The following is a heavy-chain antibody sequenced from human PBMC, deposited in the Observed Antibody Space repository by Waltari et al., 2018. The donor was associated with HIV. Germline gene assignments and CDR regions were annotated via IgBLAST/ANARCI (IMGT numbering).Heavy chain of an antibody. D-gene: IGHD2-15*01. V-gene: IGHV3-48*02. J-gene: IGHJ4*02. CDR3: ASARVGTAYFDY. CDR1: GLTISRNT. CDR2: ITSDSTTI. Sequence: VQLVESGGGLVQPGGSLRLSCAAPGLTISRNTMKWVRQAPGKGLEWLSTITSDSTTIHYADSVKGRFTISRDNAKNSVFLQMSSLRDEDTAVYYCASARVGTAYFDYWGQGTLVTVSS.